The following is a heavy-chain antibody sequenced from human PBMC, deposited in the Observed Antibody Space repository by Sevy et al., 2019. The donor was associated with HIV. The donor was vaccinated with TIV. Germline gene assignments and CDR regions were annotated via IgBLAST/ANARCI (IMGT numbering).Heavy chain of an antibody. CDR2: IRSETGGGTT. V-gene: IGHV3-15*01. D-gene: IGHD3-22*01. Sequence: RGSLRLSCAASGLSFSNAWMAWVRQAPGKGLEWVGRIRSETGGGTTDFAAFAKGKFTISRDDPKNTLYLQMNSLKTEDTVVYYCAIDHRRDGMIVVPFEKWGLGTLVTVSS. CDR3: AIDHRRDGMIVVPFEK. J-gene: IGHJ4*02. CDR1: GLSFSNAW.